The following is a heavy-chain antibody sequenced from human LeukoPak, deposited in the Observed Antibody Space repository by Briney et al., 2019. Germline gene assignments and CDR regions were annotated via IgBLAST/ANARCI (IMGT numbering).Heavy chain of an antibody. CDR1: GFSVDSRF. J-gene: IGHJ4*02. D-gene: IGHD1-7*01. CDR3: ARGTSGTTTFDF. Sequence: PGGSLRLSCTASGFSVDSRFMNWVRQAPGKGPEWVSFITPGGHTDYTESVKGRFTIYRDNVRNTLSLQMNSLRVEDTAVYYCARGTSGTTTFDFWGPETLVTVSS. CDR2: ITPGGHT. V-gene: IGHV3-66*01.